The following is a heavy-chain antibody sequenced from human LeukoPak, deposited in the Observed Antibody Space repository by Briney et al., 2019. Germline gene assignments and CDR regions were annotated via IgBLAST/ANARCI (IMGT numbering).Heavy chain of an antibody. Sequence: GGSLRLSCAASGFTFSSYAMSWVRQAPGKGLEWVSAISGSGGSTYYADSVKGRFTISRDDSKNTLYLQMNSLRAEDTAVYYCAKSLWGATRPFDYWGQGTLVTVSS. D-gene: IGHD5-12*01. CDR2: ISGSGGST. J-gene: IGHJ4*02. V-gene: IGHV3-23*01. CDR3: AKSLWGATRPFDY. CDR1: GFTFSSYA.